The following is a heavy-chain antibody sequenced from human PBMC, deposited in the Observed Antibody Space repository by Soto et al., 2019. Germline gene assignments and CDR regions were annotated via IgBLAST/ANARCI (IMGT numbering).Heavy chain of an antibody. CDR1: GFRFDDYG. CDR2: ISRDSRSI. J-gene: IGHJ4*02. D-gene: IGHD4-17*01. CDR3: VKDALTTLAYHFDY. Sequence: LRLSCEVSGFRFDDYGMHWVRQAPGKGLEWIAGISRDSRSISYGASMKGRFTISRDNAKNSLYLQLNSLRADDTAFYYCVKDALTTLAYHFDYSGQGALLTVSS. V-gene: IGHV3-9*01.